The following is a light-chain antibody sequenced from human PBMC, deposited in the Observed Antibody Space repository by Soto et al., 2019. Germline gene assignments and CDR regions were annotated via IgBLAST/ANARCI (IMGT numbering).Light chain of an antibody. J-gene: IGKJ5*01. CDR2: GAS. CDR1: QYVGTR. V-gene: IGKV3-11*01. Sequence: EIVLSQSPATLSSSPGETATLSCRASQYVGTRLAWYQHKPGQAPRLLISGASSRAADIPDRFSGSGSGTDFTLTITSLEPEDFAVYFCHQRYNWPRVTFGQGTRLEIK. CDR3: HQRYNWPRVT.